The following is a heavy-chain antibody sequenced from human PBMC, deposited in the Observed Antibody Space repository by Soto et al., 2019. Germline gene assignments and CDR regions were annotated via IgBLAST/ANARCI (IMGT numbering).Heavy chain of an antibody. V-gene: IGHV3-30*03. Sequence: QVQLVEAGGGVVQPGRSLRLSCGASGFTFNSHGMHWVRQAPGKGLEWVAVISYEGSNNFYAESVKGRFTISRDNSKNTLYLQMNSLRREDTAVYYCARAAEYQLLSSDYFYGMDVWGQGTTVTVSS. CDR1: GFTFNSHG. CDR3: ARAAEYQLLSSDYFYGMDV. CDR2: ISYEGSNN. D-gene: IGHD2-2*01. J-gene: IGHJ6*02.